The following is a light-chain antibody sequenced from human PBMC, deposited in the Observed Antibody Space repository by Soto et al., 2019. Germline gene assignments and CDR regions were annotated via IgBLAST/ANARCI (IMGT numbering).Light chain of an antibody. V-gene: IGKV3-11*01. CDR3: QQRQYWPPIT. CDR1: LNVNSY. CDR2: DAS. J-gene: IGKJ5*01. Sequence: VLTPSPSTLSLSPGDRATLSCRARLNVNSYVAWYQQKPGQAPRLLIYDASNRAAVIPARFSGSGSGTDFTLTISSLEPEDFAIYYCQQRQYWPPITFGQGTRLEI.